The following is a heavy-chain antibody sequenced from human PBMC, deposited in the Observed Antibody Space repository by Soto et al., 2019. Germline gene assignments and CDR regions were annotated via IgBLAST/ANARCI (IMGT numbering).Heavy chain of an antibody. D-gene: IGHD3-10*01. CDR3: ARSRGHFDY. CDR1: GGSFSGYY. Sequence: QVQLQQWGAGLLKPSETLSLTCAVYGGSFSGYYWSWIRQPPGKGLEWIGEINHSGSTNYNPSLMSRVTISVDTSKNQFSLKLSSVAAADTAVYYCARSRGHFDYWGQGTLVTVSS. J-gene: IGHJ4*02. CDR2: INHSGST. V-gene: IGHV4-34*01.